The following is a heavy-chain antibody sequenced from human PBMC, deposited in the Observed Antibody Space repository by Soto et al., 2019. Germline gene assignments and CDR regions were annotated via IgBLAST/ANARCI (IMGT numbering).Heavy chain of an antibody. CDR2: ISAYNGNT. V-gene: IGHV1-18*04. D-gene: IGHD2-8*01. CDR3: ARADETEMADY. Sequence: QVQLVQSGAEMKKPGASVKVSCKASGYTFSNYAFNWVRQAPGQRLEWMGWISAYNGNTNYAQNFQGRVTMTTDTSTRTAYMELRSLTSDDTAVYYFARADETEMADYWGQGTLVTVSS. CDR1: GYTFSNYA. J-gene: IGHJ4*02.